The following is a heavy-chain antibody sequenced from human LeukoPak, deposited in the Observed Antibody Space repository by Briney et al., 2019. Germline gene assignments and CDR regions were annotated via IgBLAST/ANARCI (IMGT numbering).Heavy chain of an antibody. CDR3: AKDQPPYCGGDCSIFDP. CDR1: GFTFSSYA. CDR2: ISYDGSNK. D-gene: IGHD2-21*02. Sequence: GGSLRLSCAASGFTFSSYAMHWVRQAPGKGLEWVAVISYDGSNKYYADSVKGRFTISRDNSKNTLYLQMNSLRAEDTAVYYCAKDQPPYCGGDCSIFDPWGQGTLVTVSS. V-gene: IGHV3-30-3*01. J-gene: IGHJ5*02.